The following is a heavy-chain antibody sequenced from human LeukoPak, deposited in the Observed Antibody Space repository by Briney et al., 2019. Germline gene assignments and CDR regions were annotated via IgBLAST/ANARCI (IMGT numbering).Heavy chain of an antibody. Sequence: EASVKVSFNASGYTFTSYGISWVRQAPGQGLEWMGWISAYNGNTNYAQKLQGRVTMTTDTATSTAYMELRSLRSDDTAVYYCARDIATGYRYGDYYYYYGMDVWGQGTTVSVSS. CDR1: GYTFTSYG. J-gene: IGHJ6*01. D-gene: IGHD5-18*01. CDR3: ARDIATGYRYGDYYYYYGMDV. CDR2: ISAYNGNT. V-gene: IGHV1-18*01.